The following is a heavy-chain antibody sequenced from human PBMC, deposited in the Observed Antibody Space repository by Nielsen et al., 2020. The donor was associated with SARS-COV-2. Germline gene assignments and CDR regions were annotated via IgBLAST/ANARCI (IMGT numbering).Heavy chain of an antibody. Sequence: GESLKISCAASGFTFNNYWMNWVRQTPGKGLEWVANIKEDGTEKYYGDSVRGRFTISRDNSKNTLYVQMDSLRADDMAVYYCARGGQNFYYRMDVWGQGTTVTVSS. CDR2: IKEDGTEK. CDR3: ARGGQNFYYRMDV. V-gene: IGHV3-7*01. CDR1: GFTFNNYW. D-gene: IGHD3-16*01. J-gene: IGHJ6*02.